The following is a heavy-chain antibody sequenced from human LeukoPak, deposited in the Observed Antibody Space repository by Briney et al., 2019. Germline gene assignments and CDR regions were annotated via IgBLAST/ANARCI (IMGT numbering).Heavy chain of an antibody. J-gene: IGHJ4*02. Sequence: PGGSLRLSCAASGFTFSSYSMNWVRQAPGKGLEWVSSISSSSSYIYYADSVKGRFTTSRDNAKNSLYLQMNSLRAEDTAVYYCASSGYSSGWYSDYWGQGTLVTVSS. CDR2: ISSSSSYI. CDR3: ASSGYSSGWYSDY. CDR1: GFTFSSYS. D-gene: IGHD6-19*01. V-gene: IGHV3-21*01.